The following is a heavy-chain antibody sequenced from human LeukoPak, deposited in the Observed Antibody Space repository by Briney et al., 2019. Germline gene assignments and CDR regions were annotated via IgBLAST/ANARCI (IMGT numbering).Heavy chain of an antibody. V-gene: IGHV3-48*03. CDR2: ISGSSSNV. CDR1: GFTFSSYE. Sequence: GGSLRLSCAASGFTFSSYEMNWVRQAPGKGLEWISAISGSSSNVYYAVSVRGRFTISRDNAENSLYLQLNTMRAEDTAVYYCARGFRDTAMFLDYWGQGTLVTVSS. D-gene: IGHD5-18*01. J-gene: IGHJ4*02. CDR3: ARGFRDTAMFLDY.